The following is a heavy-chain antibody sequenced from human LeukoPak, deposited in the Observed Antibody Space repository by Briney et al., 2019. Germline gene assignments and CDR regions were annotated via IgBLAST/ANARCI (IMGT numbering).Heavy chain of an antibody. CDR3: AREKYVWGSYRYMGPLFDC. CDR1: GFTFSSYS. V-gene: IGHV3-48*02. J-gene: IGHJ4*02. CDR2: ISSASTTI. Sequence: PGGSLRLSCAASGFTFSSYSMIWVRQAPGEGLEWVSYISSASTTIYYADSVKGRFTISRDNAKNSLYLQMNSLRDEDTAVYYCAREKYVWGSYRYMGPLFDCWGQGTLVTVSS. D-gene: IGHD3-16*02.